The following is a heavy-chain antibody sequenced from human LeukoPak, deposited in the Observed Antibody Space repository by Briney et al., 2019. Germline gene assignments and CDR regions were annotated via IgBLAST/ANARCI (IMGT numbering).Heavy chain of an antibody. D-gene: IGHD4-17*01. CDR1: GGSISSSSYY. CDR2: IYYSGST. J-gene: IGHJ4*02. Sequence: SETLSLTCTVSGGSISSSSYYWGWIRQPPGKGLEWIGSIYYSGSTYYNPSLKSRVTISVDTSKNQFSLKLSSVTAADTAVYYCARPKTTVTTPDYWGQGTQVTVSS. V-gene: IGHV4-39*01. CDR3: ARPKTTVTTPDY.